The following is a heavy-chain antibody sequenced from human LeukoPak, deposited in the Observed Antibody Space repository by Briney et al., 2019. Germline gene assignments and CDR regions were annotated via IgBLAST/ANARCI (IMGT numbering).Heavy chain of an antibody. CDR2: IKEDGSDK. D-gene: IGHD6-19*01. CDR3: ATWTSDWDFAY. Sequence: PGGSLRLSCAASCFTFSGSLMTWVRQAPGKGLEWVAHIKEDGSDKYYVDYVTGRFTISRDNTKNSLYLQMSSLRAEDTAVYYCATWTSDWDFAYWGQGTLVSVSS. V-gene: IGHV3-7*05. J-gene: IGHJ4*02. CDR1: CFTFSGSL.